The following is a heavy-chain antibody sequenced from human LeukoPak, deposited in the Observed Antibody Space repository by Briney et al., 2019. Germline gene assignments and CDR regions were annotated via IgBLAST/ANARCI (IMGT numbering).Heavy chain of an antibody. V-gene: IGHV1-69*05. D-gene: IGHD6-19*01. CDR3: ARRSRYSSGWYPSGYDY. J-gene: IGHJ4*02. Sequence: ASVKVSCKASGGTFSSYAISWVRQAPGQGLEWMGGIIPIFGTANYAQKFQGRVTITRDTSASTAYMELSSLRSEDTAVYYCARRSRYSSGWYPSGYDYWGQGTLVTVSS. CDR2: IIPIFGTA. CDR1: GGTFSSYA.